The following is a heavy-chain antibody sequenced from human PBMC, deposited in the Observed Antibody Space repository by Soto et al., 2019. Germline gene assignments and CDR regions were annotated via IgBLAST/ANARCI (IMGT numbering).Heavy chain of an antibody. Sequence: QVQLVESGGGVVQPGRSLRLSCAASGFTFSSYGMHWVRQAPGKRLEWVAVIWYDGSNKYYADSVKGRFTISRDNSKNTLYLQMNSLRAEDTAVYYCARGGSGSYYGAYYWGQGTLVTVSS. CDR1: GFTFSSYG. J-gene: IGHJ4*02. V-gene: IGHV3-33*01. D-gene: IGHD3-10*01. CDR2: IWYDGSNK. CDR3: ARGGSGSYYGAYY.